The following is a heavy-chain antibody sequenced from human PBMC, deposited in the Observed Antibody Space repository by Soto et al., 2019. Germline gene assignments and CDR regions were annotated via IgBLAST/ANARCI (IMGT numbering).Heavy chain of an antibody. CDR3: AILYSGYDLGYFDY. D-gene: IGHD5-12*01. Sequence: ASVKVSCKASGYAFTSYAMNWVRQAPGQRLEWMGWINAGNGNTKYSQKFQGRVTITRDTSASTAYMELSSLRSEDTAVYYCAILYSGYDLGYFDYWGQGTLVTVSS. CDR2: INAGNGNT. J-gene: IGHJ4*02. CDR1: GYAFTSYA. V-gene: IGHV1-3*01.